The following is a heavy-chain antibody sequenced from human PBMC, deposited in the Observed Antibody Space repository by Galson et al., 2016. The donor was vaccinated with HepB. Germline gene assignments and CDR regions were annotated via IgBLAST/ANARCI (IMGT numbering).Heavy chain of an antibody. CDR3: AAYCSSSSCYSLFYYYYGLDV. CDR1: GGTFSSYA. Sequence: SVKVSCKASGGTFSSYAVTWVRQAPGQGLEWMGGIIPISGTANNAQKFQGRVTMTADGATSTAYMELNSLRSEDTAVYYCAAYCSSSSCYSLFYYYYGLDVWGQGTTVIVSS. J-gene: IGHJ6*02. V-gene: IGHV1-69*13. CDR2: IIPISGTA. D-gene: IGHD2-2*02.